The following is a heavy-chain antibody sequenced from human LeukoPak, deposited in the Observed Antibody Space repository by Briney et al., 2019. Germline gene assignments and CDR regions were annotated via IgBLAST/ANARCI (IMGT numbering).Heavy chain of an antibody. V-gene: IGHV4-30-4*01. D-gene: IGHD1-14*01. Sequence: SETLSLTCTVSGGSISSGDYYWSWIRQPPGKGLEWIGYIYYSGSTNYNPSLKSRVTISVDTSKNQFSLKLSSVTAADTAVYYCARDPYNAPFGYWGQGTLVTVSS. CDR3: ARDPYNAPFGY. J-gene: IGHJ4*02. CDR1: GGSISSGDYY. CDR2: IYYSGST.